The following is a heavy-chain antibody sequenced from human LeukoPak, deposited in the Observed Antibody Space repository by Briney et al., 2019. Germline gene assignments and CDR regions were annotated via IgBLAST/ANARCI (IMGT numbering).Heavy chain of an antibody. V-gene: IGHV4-34*01. CDR3: ARVPLYYDFWSGYDAFDI. CDR2: INHSGST. D-gene: IGHD3-3*01. Sequence: SETLSLTCAVYGGSFSGYYWSWIRQPPGKGLEWIGEINHSGSTNYNPSLKSRVTISVDTSKNQFSLKLSSVTAADTAVYCCARVPLYYDFWSGYDAFDIWGQGTMVTVSS. J-gene: IGHJ3*02. CDR1: GGSFSGYY.